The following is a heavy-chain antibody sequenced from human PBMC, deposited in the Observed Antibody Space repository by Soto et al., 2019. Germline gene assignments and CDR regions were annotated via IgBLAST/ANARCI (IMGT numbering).Heavy chain of an antibody. Sequence: GGSLRLSCAVSGFTFSSYAMTWVRQAPGKGLEWVSGISGGGRSTYYADSVKGRFTISRDNSKNTLNLQMNSLRAEDTAVYYCAKGIVLVPDAMDVWGQGTTVTVSS. CDR3: AKGIVLVPDAMDV. CDR2: ISGGGRST. CDR1: GFTFSSYA. J-gene: IGHJ6*02. V-gene: IGHV3-23*01. D-gene: IGHD2-2*01.